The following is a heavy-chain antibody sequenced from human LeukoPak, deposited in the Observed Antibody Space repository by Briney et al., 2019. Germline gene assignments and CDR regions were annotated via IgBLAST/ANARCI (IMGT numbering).Heavy chain of an antibody. CDR2: ISGSGGST. D-gene: IGHD2-2*02. Sequence: PGRSLRLSCAASGFTFSSYAMSWVRQAPGKGLEWVSAISGSGGSTYYADSVKGRFTISRDNSKNTLYLQMNSLRAEDTAVYYCAKDPRDCSSTSCYTGYFDYWGQGTLVTVSS. V-gene: IGHV3-23*01. J-gene: IGHJ4*02. CDR1: GFTFSSYA. CDR3: AKDPRDCSSTSCYTGYFDY.